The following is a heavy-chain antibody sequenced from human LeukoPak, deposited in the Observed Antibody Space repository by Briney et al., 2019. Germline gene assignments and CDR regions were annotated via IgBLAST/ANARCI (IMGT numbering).Heavy chain of an antibody. V-gene: IGHV3-53*01. CDR1: GFTVSSNY. D-gene: IGHD2-15*01. CDR3: AKGGVYCSGGNCYSADY. CDR2: IYSGGST. Sequence: GGSLRLSCAASGFTVSSNYMSWVRQAPGEGLEWVSVIYSGGSTYYADSVRGRFTISRDNSKNTLYLQMNSLRAEDTAVYYCAKGGVYCSGGNCYSADYWGQGTLVTVSS. J-gene: IGHJ4*02.